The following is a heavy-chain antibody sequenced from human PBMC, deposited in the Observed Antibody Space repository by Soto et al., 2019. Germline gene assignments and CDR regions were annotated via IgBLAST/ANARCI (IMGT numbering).Heavy chain of an antibody. CDR1: GGTFSSYA. Sequence: SVKVSCKASGGTFSSYAISWVRQAPGQGLEWMGGIIPIFGTANYAQKFQSRVTITADESTSTAYMELSSLRSEDTAVYYCARDVRSVLLWFGESKAYYYGMDVWGQGTTVPVSS. CDR2: IIPIFGTA. CDR3: ARDVRSVLLWFGESKAYYYGMDV. D-gene: IGHD3-10*01. V-gene: IGHV1-69*13. J-gene: IGHJ6*02.